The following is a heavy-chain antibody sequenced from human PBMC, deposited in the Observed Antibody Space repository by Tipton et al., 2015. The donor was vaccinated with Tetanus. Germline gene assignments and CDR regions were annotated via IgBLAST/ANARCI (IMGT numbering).Heavy chain of an antibody. CDR1: GFIFSSYG. Sequence: SLRLSCAASGFIFSSYGIHWVRQAPGEALEWVAVSWYDGTDKYYADPVKGRFTISRDNSKNTLYLQMDSLRAEDTAVYYCAREADCSGGSCFSGDFDNWGQGTQVTVSS. V-gene: IGHV3-33*01. D-gene: IGHD2-15*01. J-gene: IGHJ4*02. CDR3: AREADCSGGSCFSGDFDN. CDR2: SWYDGTDK.